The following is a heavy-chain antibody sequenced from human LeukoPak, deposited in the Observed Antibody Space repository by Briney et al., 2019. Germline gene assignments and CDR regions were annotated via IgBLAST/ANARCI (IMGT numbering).Heavy chain of an antibody. Sequence: PSETLSLTCTVSGGSINTFYLSWIRQTPGKGLEWIGYIYNTGTTKYNPSLKSRAAMSMDTSKNQFSLKLSSVTTADTAIYYCARDGRLDYWGQGTLVTVSS. CDR2: IYNTGTT. V-gene: IGHV4-59*01. CDR1: GGSINTFY. CDR3: ARDGRLDY. J-gene: IGHJ4*02.